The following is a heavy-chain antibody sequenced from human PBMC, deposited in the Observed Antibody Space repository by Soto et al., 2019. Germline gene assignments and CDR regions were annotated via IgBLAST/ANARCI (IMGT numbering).Heavy chain of an antibody. CDR3: ARQLESTVFHF. CDR2: ISYGGIA. J-gene: IGHJ4*02. Sequence: PSETLSLTCSVSGTFVTSTDYHWSWIRQSPGKGLEWIGYISYGGIAFYNPSLESRVTISLDTSNNQFSMSLSSVTAADTAVYFCARQLESTVFHFWGQGTLVTVSS. V-gene: IGHV4-61*08. CDR1: GTFVTSTDYH. D-gene: IGHD4-17*01.